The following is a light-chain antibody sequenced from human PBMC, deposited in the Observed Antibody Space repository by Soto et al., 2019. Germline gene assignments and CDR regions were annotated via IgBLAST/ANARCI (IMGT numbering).Light chain of an antibody. CDR1: SSDVGSYNR. CDR3: NSYTGSSTYV. CDR2: EVS. V-gene: IGLV2-18*02. J-gene: IGLJ1*01. Sequence: QAVLTQPPSVSGSPGQSVAISCTGTSSDVGSYNRVSWYQQPPGAAPKLMIYEVSNRPSGVPDRFSGSKSGNTASLTISGPQAEDEADYYRNSYTGSSTYVFGTGTKVTVL.